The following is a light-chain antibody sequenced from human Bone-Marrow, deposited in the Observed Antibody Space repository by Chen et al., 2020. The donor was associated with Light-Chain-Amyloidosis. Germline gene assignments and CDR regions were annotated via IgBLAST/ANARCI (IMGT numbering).Light chain of an antibody. Sequence: EIVLTQSPGTLSLSPGEGANLTSRANQTINSNYLTWYQQKFGQAPRLLIYGSSSRPTGIRDRLKGSSAGTDVTLTMNRLEPEDFAMYYCQQYGNSPHTFGRGTKMKFK. CDR3: QQYGNSPHT. J-gene: IGKJ4*01. CDR1: QTINSNY. V-gene: IGKV3-20*01. CDR2: GSS.